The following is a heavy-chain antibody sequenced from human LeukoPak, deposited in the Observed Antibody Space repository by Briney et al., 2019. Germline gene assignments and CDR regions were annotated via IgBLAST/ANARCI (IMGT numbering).Heavy chain of an antibody. CDR3: ASRKWELSLGRDAFDI. CDR2: ISSSSSTI. Sequence: GGSLRLSCAASGFTFSSYSMNWVRQAPGKGLEWVSYISSSSSTIYYADSVKGRFTISRDNAKNSLYLQMNSLRAEDTAVYYCASRKWELSLGRDAFDIWGRGTMVTVSS. CDR1: GFTFSSYS. J-gene: IGHJ3*02. V-gene: IGHV3-48*01. D-gene: IGHD1-26*01.